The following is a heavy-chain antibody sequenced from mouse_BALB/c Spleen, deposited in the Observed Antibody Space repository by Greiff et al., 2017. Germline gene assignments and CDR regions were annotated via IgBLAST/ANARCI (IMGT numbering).Heavy chain of an antibody. D-gene: IGHD2-4*01. J-gene: IGHJ3*01. CDR3: AGGGGLITTGAWFAY. V-gene: IGHV1-61*01. CDR1: GYTFTSYW. CDR2: IDPSDSET. Sequence: VQLQQPGAELVRPGASVKLSCKASGYTFTSYWMNWVKQRPGQGLEWIGMIDPSDSETHYNQMFKDKATLTVDKSSSTAYMQLSSLTSEDSAVYDCAGGGGLITTGAWFAYWGQGTLVTVSA.